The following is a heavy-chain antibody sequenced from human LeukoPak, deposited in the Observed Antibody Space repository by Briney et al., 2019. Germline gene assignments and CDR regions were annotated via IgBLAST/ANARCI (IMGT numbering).Heavy chain of an antibody. CDR3: ARASSSWSDDAFDI. CDR2: INPNSGGT. V-gene: IGHV1-2*02. CDR1: GYTFTGYY. Sequence: ASVKVSCTASGYTFTGYYMHWVRQAPGQGLEWMGWINPNSGGTNYAQKFQGRVTMTRDTSISTAYMELSRLRSDDTAVYYCARASSSWSDDAFDIWGQGTMVTVSS. J-gene: IGHJ3*02. D-gene: IGHD6-13*01.